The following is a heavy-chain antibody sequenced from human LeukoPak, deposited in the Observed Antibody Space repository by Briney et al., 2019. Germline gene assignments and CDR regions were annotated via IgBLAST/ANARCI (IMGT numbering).Heavy chain of an antibody. V-gene: IGHV1-8*03. Sequence: GASVKVSCKASGYTFTSYDINWVQQATGQGLEWMGWMNPNSGNTGYAQKFQGRVTITRNTSISTAYMELSSLRSEDTAVYYCARAGPGYSSAIYYYYYYMDVWGKGTTVTVSS. J-gene: IGHJ6*03. CDR3: ARAGPGYSSAIYYYYYYMDV. D-gene: IGHD6-19*01. CDR1: GYTFTSYD. CDR2: MNPNSGNT.